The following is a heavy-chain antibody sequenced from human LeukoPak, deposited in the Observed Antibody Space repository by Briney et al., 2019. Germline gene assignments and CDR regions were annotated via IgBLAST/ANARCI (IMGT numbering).Heavy chain of an antibody. CDR3: ARGEYYFDY. J-gene: IGHJ4*02. CDR2: ISYDGSNK. V-gene: IGHV3-30-3*01. CDR1: GFTFSSYA. Sequence: GGSLRLSCAASGFTFSSYAMHWVRQAPGKGLEWVAVISYDGSNKYYADSVKGRFTISRDNSKNTLYLQMNSLRAEDTAVYYCARGEYYFDYWGQGTLVTVSS.